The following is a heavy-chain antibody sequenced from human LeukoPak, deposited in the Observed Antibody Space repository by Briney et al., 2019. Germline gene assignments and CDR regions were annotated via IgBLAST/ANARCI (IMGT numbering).Heavy chain of an antibody. V-gene: IGHV4-39*07. D-gene: IGHD3-22*01. CDR2: IIHSGST. J-gene: IGHJ4*02. CDR3: ARARIVGGNWSDY. CDR1: GGSISSSSYF. Sequence: PSETLSLTCTVSGGSISSSSYFWSWIRQPPGKGLVWIGEIIHSGSTNYNPSLKSRVTISVDTSKNQFSLELSSVTAADTAVYYCARARIVGGNWSDYWGQGTLVTVSS.